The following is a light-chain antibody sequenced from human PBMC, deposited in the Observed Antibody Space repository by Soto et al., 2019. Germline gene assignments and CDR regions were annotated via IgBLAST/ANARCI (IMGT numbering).Light chain of an antibody. Sequence: VLTPTSGTLSCSPGDRATLYCRASQSVSSNHLAWYQRKPGQAPRLLIYGGSSRATGIRFRFSGSGSEIDFTITSTRLEPEDFEMYYCQENCSSRTFGQGTKVDTK. CDR3: QENCSSRT. J-gene: IGKJ1*01. CDR1: QSVSSNH. V-gene: IGKV3-20*01. CDR2: GGS.